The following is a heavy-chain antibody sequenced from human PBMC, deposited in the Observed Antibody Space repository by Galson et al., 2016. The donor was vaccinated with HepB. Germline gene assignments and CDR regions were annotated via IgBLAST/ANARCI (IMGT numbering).Heavy chain of an antibody. CDR2: ISYDGTKK. CDR3: ARDDEVSGRWYRGNYYYYGMDV. J-gene: IGHJ6*02. D-gene: IGHD6-13*01. CDR1: GFTFSSHA. Sequence: SLRLSCAVSGFTFSSHAMHWVRQAPGKGLEWVAVISYDGTKKYTADSMKGRFTISRDNSRHTLYLQMNSLTEEDTAVYFCARDDEVSGRWYRGNYYYYGMDVWGRGTTVTVSS. V-gene: IGHV3-30*03.